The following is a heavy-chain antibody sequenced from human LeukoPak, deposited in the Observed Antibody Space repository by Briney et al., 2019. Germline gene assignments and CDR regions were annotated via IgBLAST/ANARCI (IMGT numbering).Heavy chain of an antibody. CDR2: INHSGST. CDR1: GGSFSGYY. CDR3: ARWGGGDYKNAFDI. V-gene: IGHV4-34*01. D-gene: IGHD4-17*01. Sequence: KPSETLSLTCAVYGGSFSGYYWSWIRQPPGKGLEWIGEINHSGSTNYNPSLKSRVTISVDTSKNQFSLELSSVTAADTAVYYCARWGGGDYKNAFDIWGQGTMVTVSS. J-gene: IGHJ3*02.